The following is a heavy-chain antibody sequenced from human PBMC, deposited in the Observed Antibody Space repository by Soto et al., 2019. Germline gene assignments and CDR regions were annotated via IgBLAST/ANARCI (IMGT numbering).Heavy chain of an antibody. V-gene: IGHV1-2*02. CDR2: INPNSGGT. CDR3: SRSGVTSVESFDY. D-gene: IGHD3-10*01. Sequence: ASVKVSCKASGYTFTGYYMHWVRQDPGQGLGWMGWINPNSGGTNYAQKLQGRVTMTRDTSISTAYMELSRLRSDDTAVYYCSRSGVTSVESFDYWGQGTLVTVSS. CDR1: GYTFTGYY. J-gene: IGHJ4*02.